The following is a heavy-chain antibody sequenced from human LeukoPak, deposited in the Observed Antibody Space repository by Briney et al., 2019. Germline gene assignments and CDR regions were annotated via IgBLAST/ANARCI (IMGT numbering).Heavy chain of an antibody. J-gene: IGHJ3*02. Sequence: GGSLRLSCAASGFTFDDYAMHWVRQAPGKDLEWVSGISWNSGSIGYADSVKGRFTISRDNAKNSLYLQMNSLRAEDTALYYCAKDGHGADAFDIWGQGTMVTVSS. CDR3: AKDGHGADAFDI. CDR1: GFTFDDYA. D-gene: IGHD1-26*01. V-gene: IGHV3-9*01. CDR2: ISWNSGSI.